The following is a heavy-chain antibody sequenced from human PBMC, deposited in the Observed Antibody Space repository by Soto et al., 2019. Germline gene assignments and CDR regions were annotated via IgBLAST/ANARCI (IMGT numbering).Heavy chain of an antibody. CDR1: GDTFSTYT. Sequence: VKVSCKASGDTFSTYTITWMRQAPGQGLEWMGGIIPRSATSNYAQKFQGRFTISRDDSKSIAYLQMNSLKTEDTAVYYCTPTKVLRYFDWLPSYGMDVWGQGTTVTVSS. V-gene: IGHV1-69*13. D-gene: IGHD3-9*01. CDR2: IIPRSATS. J-gene: IGHJ6*02. CDR3: TPTKVLRYFDWLPSYGMDV.